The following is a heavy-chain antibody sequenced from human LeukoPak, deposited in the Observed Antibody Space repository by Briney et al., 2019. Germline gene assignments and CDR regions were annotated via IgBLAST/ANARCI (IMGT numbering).Heavy chain of an antibody. Sequence: SETLSLTCTVSGGSLSSYYWSWIRQPPGKGLEWIGYIYYSGSTNYNPSLKSRVTISVDTSKNQFSLKLSSVTAADTAVYYCARAGPGVAVAFDYWGQGTLVTVSS. CDR2: IYYSGST. CDR3: ARAGPGVAVAFDY. J-gene: IGHJ4*02. CDR1: GGSLSSYY. V-gene: IGHV4-59*12. D-gene: IGHD6-19*01.